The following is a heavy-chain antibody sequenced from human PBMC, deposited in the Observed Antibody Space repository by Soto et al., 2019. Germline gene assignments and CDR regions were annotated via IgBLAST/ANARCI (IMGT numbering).Heavy chain of an antibody. CDR2: ISYNGNT. CDR3: TRVLTGTYYYYMDV. CDR1: GGSIRSYY. J-gene: IGHJ6*03. V-gene: IGHV4-59*01. Sequence: SETLSLTCTVSGGSIRSYYWSWVRQPPGKGLEWIWYISYNGNTNYNPSLKSGVTISVDTSKNQVSLKLSSVTAADTAVYYCTRVLTGTYYYYMDVWGKGTTVTVSS. D-gene: IGHD1-20*01.